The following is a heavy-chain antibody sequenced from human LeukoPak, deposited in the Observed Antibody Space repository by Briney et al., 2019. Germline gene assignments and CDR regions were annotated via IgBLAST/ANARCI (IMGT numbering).Heavy chain of an antibody. V-gene: IGHV1-2*02. J-gene: IGHJ4*02. D-gene: IGHD6-13*01. Sequence: ASVKVSCKASGFTFTDYYIHWVRQAPGQGLEWMGSIHPTSGVTKYAQKFQGRVTVTRDTSISATYMELSRLTSDYTAVYYCARDPPAAGSTEFDFWGQGTLVTVSS. CDR1: GFTFTDYY. CDR3: ARDPPAAGSTEFDF. CDR2: IHPTSGVT.